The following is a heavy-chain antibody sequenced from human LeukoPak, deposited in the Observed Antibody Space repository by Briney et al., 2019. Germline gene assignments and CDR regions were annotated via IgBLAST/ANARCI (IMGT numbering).Heavy chain of an antibody. CDR2: IWNDASNK. V-gene: IGHV3-33*01. CDR1: GFPSSTYG. D-gene: IGHD1-26*01. Sequence: GGSLRLSCAASGFPSSTYGMHWVRQAPGKGLEWVAMIWNDASNKYYAESVKGRFTISRDNSKNTLYLQMNSLRAEDTAVYFCATEYSWTSAFDYWGQGTQVTVSS. J-gene: IGHJ4*02. CDR3: ATEYSWTSAFDY.